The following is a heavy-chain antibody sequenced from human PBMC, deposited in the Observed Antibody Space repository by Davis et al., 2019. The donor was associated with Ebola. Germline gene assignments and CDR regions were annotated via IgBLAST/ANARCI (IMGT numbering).Heavy chain of an antibody. V-gene: IGHV1-69*13. J-gene: IGHJ4*02. CDR3: ARERVVTSEFDY. Sequence: SAKVSCNASGGTFSSYAISWVRQAPRQGLEWMGGIIPIFGTANYAQKFQGGVIITADESTSTAYMELSSLRSEDTAVYYCARERVVTSEFDYWGQGTLVTVSS. CDR2: IIPIFGTA. CDR1: GGTFSSYA. D-gene: IGHD2-21*02.